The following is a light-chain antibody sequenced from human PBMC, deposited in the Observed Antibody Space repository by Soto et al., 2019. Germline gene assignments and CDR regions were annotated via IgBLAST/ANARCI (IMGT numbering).Light chain of an antibody. CDR1: QSVSSTY. Sequence: EIVLTQSPGTLSLSPGERATLSCRANQSVSSTYLAWYQQKPGQAPRLLIYGASSRAAGIPGRFSGSGSGTDFTLTISSLEPEDFAVFYCQQYGSSPWTFGQGTKVEI. CDR2: GAS. CDR3: QQYGSSPWT. V-gene: IGKV3-20*01. J-gene: IGKJ1*01.